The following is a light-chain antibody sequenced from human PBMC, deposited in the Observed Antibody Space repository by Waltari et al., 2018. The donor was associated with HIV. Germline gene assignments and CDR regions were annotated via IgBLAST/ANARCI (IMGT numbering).Light chain of an antibody. CDR1: QGVGSN. J-gene: IGKJ2*01. CDR2: GAS. CDR3: QQYNIRPRGNT. V-gene: IGKV3-15*01. Sequence: IVMTQSPAIMSVSPGVKVHLSWRASQGVGSNLAWYQQKDGHAPRLLIYGASTRAAEIPVRFSGSGSGTDFTLTIDSLQSEDFATYYCQQYNIRPRGNTFGQGTKLQIK.